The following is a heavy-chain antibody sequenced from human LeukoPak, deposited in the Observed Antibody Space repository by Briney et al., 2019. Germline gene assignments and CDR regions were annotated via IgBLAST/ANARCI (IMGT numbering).Heavy chain of an antibody. J-gene: IGHJ4*02. Sequence: GGSLRLSCAASGFTFSSYWMHWVRQAPGKGLVWVSRINSDGSSTIYADSVKGRFTISRDNAKNTLYLQMNSLRAEDTAVYYCARAKLYDFWSGSRPLDYWGQGTLVTVSS. CDR1: GFTFSSYW. D-gene: IGHD3-3*01. V-gene: IGHV3-74*01. CDR3: ARAKLYDFWSGSRPLDY. CDR2: INSDGSST.